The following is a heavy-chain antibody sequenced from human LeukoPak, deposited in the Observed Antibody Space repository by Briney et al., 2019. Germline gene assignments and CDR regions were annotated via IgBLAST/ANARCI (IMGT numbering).Heavy chain of an antibody. CDR2: ISGSGGRT. V-gene: IGHV3-23*01. CDR1: GFSFSSYS. Sequence: GGSLRLSCAASGFSFSSYSMSWVRQAPGKGLEWVSAISGSGGRTYYADSVKGRFTISRDNSKNTLYLQMNSLRADDTAVYYCAKRRGLELTYYYHMDVWGNGTTVTVSS. J-gene: IGHJ6*03. CDR3: AKRRGLELTYYYHMDV. D-gene: IGHD1-7*01.